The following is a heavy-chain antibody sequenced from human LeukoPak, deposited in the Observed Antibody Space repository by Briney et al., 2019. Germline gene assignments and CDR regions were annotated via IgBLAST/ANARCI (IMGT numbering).Heavy chain of an antibody. V-gene: IGHV1-2*02. CDR2: INPNNGGT. D-gene: IGHD5-18*01. Sequence: ASVKVSCRASGYTFTGYYVHWVRQAPGQGLEWMGWINPNNGGTNHAQKFQGRVTMTRDTSITTAYMELSRLRSDDTAVYYCARGPSRNVDTAMIASRFDPWGQGILVTASS. J-gene: IGHJ5*02. CDR1: GYTFTGYY. CDR3: ARGPSRNVDTAMIASRFDP.